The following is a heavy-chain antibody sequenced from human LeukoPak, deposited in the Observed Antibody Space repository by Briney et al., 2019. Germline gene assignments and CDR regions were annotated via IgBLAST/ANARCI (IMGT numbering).Heavy chain of an antibody. D-gene: IGHD3-16*01. CDR2: ISWKSGSI. Sequence: PGGSLRLSCAASGFTFSSYEMNWVRQAPGKGLEWVSGISWKSGSIGYADSVKGRFTISRDNAKNSLHMQMNSLRAEDTALYYCAKDRFDLDTFDIWGQGTMVTVSS. J-gene: IGHJ3*02. CDR3: AKDRFDLDTFDI. CDR1: GFTFSSYE. V-gene: IGHV3-9*01.